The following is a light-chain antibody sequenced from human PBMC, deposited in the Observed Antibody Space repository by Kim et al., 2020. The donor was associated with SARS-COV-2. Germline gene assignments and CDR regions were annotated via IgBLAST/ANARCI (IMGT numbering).Light chain of an antibody. CDR1: SSDVGGYNY. CDR2: DVS. V-gene: IGLV2-14*03. Sequence: QSLTISCTVTSSDVGGYNYVSWYQQHPDKAPKLVIYDVSNRPSGVSNRFSGSKSGNTASLTISGLQAEDEADYYCSSYTSSSTLVVFGGGTQLTVL. J-gene: IGLJ2*01. CDR3: SSYTSSSTLVV.